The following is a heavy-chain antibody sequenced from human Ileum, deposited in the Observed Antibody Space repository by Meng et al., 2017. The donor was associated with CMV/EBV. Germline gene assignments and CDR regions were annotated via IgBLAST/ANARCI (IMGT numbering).Heavy chain of an antibody. CDR2: IRGDNGNT. Sequence: HVLVVQSRGEVKQTGESGRVSCKASGYNFRDYGVTWVRQVPGQRLEWMGWIRGDNGNTNYAQKFQGRVTMTTDTFTRTAYMQLRTLRSDDSAMYYCARGKPNLVGATGFDHWGQGTLVTVSS. CDR1: GYNFRDYG. J-gene: IGHJ4*02. V-gene: IGHV1-18*01. D-gene: IGHD1-26*01. CDR3: ARGKPNLVGATGFDH.